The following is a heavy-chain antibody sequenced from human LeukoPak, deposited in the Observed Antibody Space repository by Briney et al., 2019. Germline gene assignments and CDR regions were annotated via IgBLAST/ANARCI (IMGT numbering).Heavy chain of an antibody. J-gene: IGHJ4*02. CDR3: ARHSLDGSGNYYNGLDY. CDR1: GGSISSGDYY. CDR2: IYYSGST. V-gene: IGHV4-30-4*01. D-gene: IGHD3-10*01. Sequence: SQTLSLTCTVSGGSISSGDYYWSWIRQPPGKGLEWIGYIYYSGSTNYNPSLKSRVTISVDTSKNQFSLKLSSVTASDTAVYYCARHSLDGSGNYYNGLDYWGQGTLVTVSS.